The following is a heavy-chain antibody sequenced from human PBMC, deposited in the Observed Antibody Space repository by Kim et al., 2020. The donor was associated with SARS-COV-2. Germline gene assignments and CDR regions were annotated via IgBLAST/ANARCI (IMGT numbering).Heavy chain of an antibody. Sequence: GGSLRLSCAASGFTFSSYGMNWVRQAPGKGLEWVSYICSGGSTIYYADSVKGRFTISRDNSKNSLYLQMNSLRDEDTAVYYCARDRDIVVVIGIFSGIDHAYGMDVWGQGTTVTVSS. CDR1: GFTFSSYG. J-gene: IGHJ6*02. D-gene: IGHD2-21*01. CDR3: ARDRDIVVVIGIFSGIDHAYGMDV. CDR2: ICSGGSTI. V-gene: IGHV3-48*02.